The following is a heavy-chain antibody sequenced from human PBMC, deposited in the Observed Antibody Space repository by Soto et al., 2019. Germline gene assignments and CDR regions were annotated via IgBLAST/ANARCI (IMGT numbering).Heavy chain of an antibody. J-gene: IGHJ2*01. CDR2: VYYSGST. CDR1: GASINNNDYY. V-gene: IGHV4-30-4*01. D-gene: IGHD3-22*01. Sequence: SETLSLTCTVSGASINNNDYYWSWIRQTPGKGLEWIGYVYYSGSTDYIPSLKSRLSMSIDKSQNRFTLKLNSVTVADTATYYCARMSYFYDKWYFDLWGRGTLVTVSS. CDR3: ARMSYFYDKWYFDL.